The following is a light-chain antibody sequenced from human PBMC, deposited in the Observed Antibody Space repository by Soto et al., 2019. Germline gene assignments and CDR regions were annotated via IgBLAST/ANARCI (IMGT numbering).Light chain of an antibody. Sequence: QSVLTQPPSVSEAPGQRVTISCTGSSSNIVAGYEAHWYQQVPGTAPKLLIYENNTRPSWVPDRFSGSKSGTSASLAITGLQAEDEAEYYCQSYDSSLSGYVFGTGTKLTVL. CDR2: ENN. CDR1: SSNIVAGYE. J-gene: IGLJ1*01. V-gene: IGLV1-40*01. CDR3: QSYDSSLSGYV.